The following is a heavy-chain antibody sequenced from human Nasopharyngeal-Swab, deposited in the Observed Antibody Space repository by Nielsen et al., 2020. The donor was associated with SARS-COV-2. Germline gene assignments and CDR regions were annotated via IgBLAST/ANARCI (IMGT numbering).Heavy chain of an antibody. CDR2: IYYSGST. V-gene: IGHV4-61*01. CDR1: GGSVSSGSYY. D-gene: IGHD3-10*01. J-gene: IGHJ6*02. CDR3: ARVDTMVRGVIRKGYYYGMDV. Sequence: SETLSLTCTVSGGSVSSGSYYWSWIRQPPGKGLEWIGYIYYSGSTNYNPSLKSRVTISVDTSKNQFSLKLSSVTAADTAVYYCARVDTMVRGVIRKGYYYGMDVWGQGTTVTVSS.